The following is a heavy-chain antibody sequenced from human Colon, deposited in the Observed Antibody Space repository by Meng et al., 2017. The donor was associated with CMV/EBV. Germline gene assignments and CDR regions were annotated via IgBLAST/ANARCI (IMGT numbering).Heavy chain of an antibody. J-gene: IGHJ6*02. Sequence: ASVKVSCKASGYNFTSYGISWVRQAPGQGLEWMGWVSAYNGNKKYVQNLLGRVTMTTDTSTTTAYMELRSLRFDDTAVYYCARVVAVVPLAHPTRYYFYAMDVWGQGTTVTVSS. D-gene: IGHD2-15*01. V-gene: IGHV1-18*01. CDR1: GYNFTSYG. CDR2: VSAYNGNK. CDR3: ARVVAVVPLAHPTRYYFYAMDV.